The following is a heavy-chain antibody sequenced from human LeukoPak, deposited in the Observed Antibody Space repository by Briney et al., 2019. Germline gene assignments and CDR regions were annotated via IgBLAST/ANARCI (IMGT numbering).Heavy chain of an antibody. V-gene: IGHV3-7*01. CDR2: INLDGGQR. CDR3: AKAAGYDILTGSPEFDY. CDR1: GFTFSNYW. J-gene: IGHJ4*02. D-gene: IGHD3-9*01. Sequence: GGSLRLSCVVSGFTFSNYWMSWVRQAPGKGLEWVANINLDGGQRFYVDSVKGRFTISRASTENSLYLQMNSLRVEDTAVYYCAKAAGYDILTGSPEFDYWGQGTLVTVSS.